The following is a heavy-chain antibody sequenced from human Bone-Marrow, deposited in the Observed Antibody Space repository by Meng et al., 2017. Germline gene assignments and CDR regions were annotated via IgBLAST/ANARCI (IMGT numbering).Heavy chain of an antibody. CDR1: GGSFSDYY. J-gene: IGHJ4*02. Sequence: QVQLQQWGAGLLKPSETLSLTCVVSGGSFSDYYWSWIRQPPGKGLEWIGEINHSGSTNYNPSLKSRVTISVDTSKNQFSLKLSSVTAADTAVYYCARVGSRSEDYWGQGTLVAASS. V-gene: IGHV4-34*01. D-gene: IGHD2-2*01. CDR2: INHSGST. CDR3: ARVGSRSEDY.